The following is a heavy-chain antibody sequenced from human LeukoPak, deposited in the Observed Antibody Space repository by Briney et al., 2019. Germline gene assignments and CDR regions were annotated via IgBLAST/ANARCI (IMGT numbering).Heavy chain of an antibody. D-gene: IGHD3-22*01. CDR3: VKEDYYDSSGETGYYFDY. Sequence: GGSLSLSCSASGFTFSSYAMNWVRQPPGKGLEYVSAICSNGGSTYYADSVKGRFTISRDNSKNTLYLQMSSLRAEDTAVYYCVKEDYYDSSGETGYYFDYWGQGTLVTVSS. J-gene: IGHJ4*02. CDR1: GFTFSSYA. V-gene: IGHV3-64D*06. CDR2: ICSNGGST.